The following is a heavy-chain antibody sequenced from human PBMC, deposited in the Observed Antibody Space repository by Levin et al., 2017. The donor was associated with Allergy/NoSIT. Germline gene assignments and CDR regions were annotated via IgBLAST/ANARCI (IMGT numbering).Heavy chain of an antibody. Sequence: LSQTLSLTCTVSGGSISNYYWSWIRPPPGKGLEWIGYIYYSGRTSYNPSLKSRVTMSVDTSTNQFSLRLSSVTAADTAVYYCARYDSCTGGNCSYFDYWGQGALCTVSS. CDR3: ARYDSCTGGNCSYFDY. V-gene: IGHV4-59*01. J-gene: IGHJ4*02. D-gene: IGHD2-15*01. CDR2: IYYSGRT. CDR1: GGSISNYY.